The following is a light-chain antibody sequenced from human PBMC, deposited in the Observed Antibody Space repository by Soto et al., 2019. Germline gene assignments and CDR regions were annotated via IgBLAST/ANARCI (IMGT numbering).Light chain of an antibody. CDR1: QSVSSNY. CDR3: QHYGSSPPEFT. CDR2: GAS. J-gene: IGKJ3*01. Sequence: EIVLTQSPGTLYLSPGERATPSCRARQSVSSNYLAWYQQGPGQAPRLLIFGASYRAAGIPDRFSGSGSGTDFILTISRLEPEDFAVYYCQHYGSSPPEFTFGPGTKVDSK. V-gene: IGKV3-20*01.